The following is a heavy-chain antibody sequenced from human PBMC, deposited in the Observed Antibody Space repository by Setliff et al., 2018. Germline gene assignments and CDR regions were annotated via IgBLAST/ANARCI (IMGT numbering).Heavy chain of an antibody. CDR2: INHSGST. V-gene: IGHV4-34*01. J-gene: IGHJ5*02. CDR3: ARGVYCSSTSCSPGLNWFDP. CDR1: GGSFSGYY. D-gene: IGHD2-2*01. Sequence: LSLNCAVYGGSFSGYYWSWIRQPPGKGLEWIGEINHSGSTNYNPSLKSRVAISVDTSKNQFSLKLSSVTAAVTAVYYCARGVYCSSTSCSPGLNWFDPWGQGTLVTVSS.